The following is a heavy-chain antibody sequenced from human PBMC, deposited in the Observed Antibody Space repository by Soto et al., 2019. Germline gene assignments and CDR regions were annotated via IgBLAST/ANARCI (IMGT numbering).Heavy chain of an antibody. CDR3: ARHDIVLMVYAIPPGWFDP. J-gene: IGHJ5*02. V-gene: IGHV4-59*08. CDR1: GGSISSYY. Sequence: SETLSLTCTVSGGSISSYYWSWIRQPPGKGLEWIGYIYYSGSTNYNPSLKSRVTISVDTSKNQFSLKLSSVTAADTAVYYCARHDIVLMVYAIPPGWFDPWGQGTLVTVSS. D-gene: IGHD2-8*01. CDR2: IYYSGST.